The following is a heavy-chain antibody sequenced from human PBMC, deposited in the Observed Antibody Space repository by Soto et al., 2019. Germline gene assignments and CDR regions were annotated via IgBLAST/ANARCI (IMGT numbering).Heavy chain of an antibody. V-gene: IGHV3-30*18. Sequence: GGSLRLSCAASGFTFNTYAMYWVRQAPGKGLEWAAVLSYDGSNEYYADSVKGRFTISRDISKLYLQMNSLRAEDTAVYYCVKSDSGSYTWEGYFDYWGQGTLVTVSS. D-gene: IGHD1-26*01. CDR2: LSYDGSNE. CDR3: VKSDSGSYTWEGYFDY. J-gene: IGHJ4*02. CDR1: GFTFNTYA.